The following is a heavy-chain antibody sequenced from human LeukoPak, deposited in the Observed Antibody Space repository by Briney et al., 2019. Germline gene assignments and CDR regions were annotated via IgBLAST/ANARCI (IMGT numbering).Heavy chain of an antibody. D-gene: IGHD3-10*01. CDR2: INHSGST. Sequence: SETLSLTCAASGGSLSGYYWSWIRQPPGKGLEWIGEINHSGSTNYNPSLKSRVTISVDTSKNQFSLKLSSVTAADTAVYYCARGQGTKIDYWGQGTLVTVSS. V-gene: IGHV4-34*01. J-gene: IGHJ4*02. CDR3: ARGQGTKIDY. CDR1: GGSLSGYY.